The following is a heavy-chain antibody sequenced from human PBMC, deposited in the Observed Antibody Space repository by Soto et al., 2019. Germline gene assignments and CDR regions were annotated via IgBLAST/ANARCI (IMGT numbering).Heavy chain of an antibody. CDR1: GYTFTGFY. D-gene: IGHD3-10*01. CDR3: ASLPGTLGESIYGMDV. Sequence: QVQLVQSGAEVKKPGASVKVSCKASGYTFTGFYIHWVRQAPGQGLEWVGWINPDSGGPNYAQKFQGWVTLTRDTPISTAYMELSSLRSEDTAVYYCASLPGTLGESIYGMDVWGQGTTVTVSS. V-gene: IGHV1-2*04. CDR2: INPDSGGP. J-gene: IGHJ6*02.